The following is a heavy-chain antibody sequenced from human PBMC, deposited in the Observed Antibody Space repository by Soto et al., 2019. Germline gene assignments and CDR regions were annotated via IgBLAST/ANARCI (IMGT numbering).Heavy chain of an antibody. J-gene: IGHJ4*02. CDR3: ARRPMSISGTGFDY. Sequence: LRLSCAASGFTFSDYYMSWIRQAPGKGLEWVSYISSSGGTIYYADSVKGRFTISRDNAKNSLYLQMNSLRAEDTAVYYCARRPMSISGTGFDYWGQGTLVTVSS. CDR1: GFTFSDYY. V-gene: IGHV3-11*01. CDR2: ISSSGGTI. D-gene: IGHD1-7*01.